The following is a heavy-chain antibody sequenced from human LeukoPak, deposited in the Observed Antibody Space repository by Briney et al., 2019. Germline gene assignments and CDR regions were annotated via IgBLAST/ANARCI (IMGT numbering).Heavy chain of an antibody. CDR3: AREGATDYSSFCDY. CDR1: GYTFTGYY. J-gene: IGHJ4*02. D-gene: IGHD4-11*01. CDR2: INPNSGGT. Sequence: ASVKVSCKASGYTFTGYYMHWVRQAPGQGLEWMGWINPNSGGTNYAQKFQGRVTMTRDTSISTAYMELSRLRSDDTAVYYCAREGATDYSSFCDYWGQGTLVTVSS. V-gene: IGHV1-2*02.